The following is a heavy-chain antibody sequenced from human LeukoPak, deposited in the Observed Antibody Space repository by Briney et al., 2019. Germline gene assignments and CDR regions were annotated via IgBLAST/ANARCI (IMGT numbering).Heavy chain of an antibody. CDR1: GYTFISYD. Sequence: GASVKVSCKASGYTFISYDMHWVRQAPGQGLEWMGIINPSGGSTSYAQKFQGRVTMTEDTSTDTAYMELSSLRSEDTAVYYCATDYYYDSSGSYYTVDYWGQGTLVTVSS. V-gene: IGHV1-46*01. J-gene: IGHJ4*02. CDR2: INPSGGST. CDR3: ATDYYYDSSGSYYTVDY. D-gene: IGHD3-22*01.